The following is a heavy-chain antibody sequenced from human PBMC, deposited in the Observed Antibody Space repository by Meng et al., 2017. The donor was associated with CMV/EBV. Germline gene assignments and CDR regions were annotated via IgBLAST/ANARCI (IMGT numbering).Heavy chain of an antibody. CDR2: ISSSGSTI. CDR1: GLTFSDYY. V-gene: IGHV3-11*01. CDR3: ARDHYGPDQIDY. J-gene: IGHJ4*02. D-gene: IGHD3-10*01. Sequence: SCAASGLTFSDYYMSWIRQAPGKGLEWVSYISSSGSTIYYADSVKGRFTISRDNAKNSLYLQMNSLRAEDTAVYYCARDHYGPDQIDYWGQGTLVTVSS.